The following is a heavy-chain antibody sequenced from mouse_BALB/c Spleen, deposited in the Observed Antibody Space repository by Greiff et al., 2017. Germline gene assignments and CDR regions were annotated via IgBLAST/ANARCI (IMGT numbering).Heavy chain of an antibody. CDR3: ARVKDAMDY. J-gene: IGHJ4*01. CDR1: GFTFSSYA. Sequence: EVKLVESGGGLVKPGGSLKLSCAASGFTFSSYAMSWVRQSPEKRLEWVAEISSGGSYTYYPDTVTGRFTISRDNAKNTLYLEMSSLRSEDTAMYYCARVKDAMDYWGQGTSVTVSS. CDR2: ISSGGSYT. V-gene: IGHV5-9-4*01.